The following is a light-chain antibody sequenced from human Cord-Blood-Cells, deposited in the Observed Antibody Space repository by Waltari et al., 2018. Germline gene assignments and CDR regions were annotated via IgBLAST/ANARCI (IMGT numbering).Light chain of an antibody. Sequence: DIVLTQSPDSLAVSLGVRATINCKSSQSVLYSSNNKKYLAWYQQKPGQPPKLLIYWASTREAGVPDRFSGSGSGTDFTLTISSLQAEDVAVYYCQQYYSTPRTFGQGTKVEIK. CDR3: QQYYSTPRT. CDR2: WAS. J-gene: IGKJ1*01. V-gene: IGKV4-1*01. CDR1: QSVLYSSNNKKY.